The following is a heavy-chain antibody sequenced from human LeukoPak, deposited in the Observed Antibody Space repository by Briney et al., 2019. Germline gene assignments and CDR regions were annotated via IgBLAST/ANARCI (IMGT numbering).Heavy chain of an antibody. CDR3: AHLGGMVIQN. D-gene: IGHD3-16*01. CDR1: GFTFSSYA. J-gene: IGHJ1*01. V-gene: IGHV3-48*04. CDR2: ISTSGSTI. Sequence: GGSLRLSCAASGFTFSSYAMSWVRQAPGKGLEWVSYISTSGSTIYYADSVKGRFTISRDNAKNSLYLQMNSLRADDTAVYYCAHLGGMVIQNWGQGTLVTVSS.